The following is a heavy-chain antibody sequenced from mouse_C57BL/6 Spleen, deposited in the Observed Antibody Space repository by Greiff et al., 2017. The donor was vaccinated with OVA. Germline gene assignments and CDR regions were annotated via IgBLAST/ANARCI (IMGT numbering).Heavy chain of an antibody. CDR1: GYTFTSYW. V-gene: IGHV1-69*01. Sequence: QVHVKQPGAELVMPGASVKLSCKASGYTFTSYWMHWVKQRPGQGLEWIGEIDPSDSYTNYNQKFKGKSTLTVDKSSSTAYMQLSSLTSEDSAVYYCARSHYSNLFAYWGQGTLVTVSA. J-gene: IGHJ3*01. CDR3: ARSHYSNLFAY. D-gene: IGHD2-5*01. CDR2: IDPSDSYT.